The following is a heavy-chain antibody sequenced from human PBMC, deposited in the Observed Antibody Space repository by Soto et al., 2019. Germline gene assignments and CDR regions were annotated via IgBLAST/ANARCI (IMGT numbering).Heavy chain of an antibody. CDR1: GFSLSTSGVG. Sequence: QITLKESGPTLVKPTQTLTLTCTFSGFSLSTSGVGVGWIRQPPGKALEWLALIYWDDDKRYSPSLKSRLTITKDTSKNQVVLTMTNMDPVDTATYYCAHSDWSGYYDNSWFDPWGQGTLVTVSS. V-gene: IGHV2-5*02. J-gene: IGHJ5*02. CDR2: IYWDDDK. CDR3: AHSDWSGYYDNSWFDP. D-gene: IGHD3-3*01.